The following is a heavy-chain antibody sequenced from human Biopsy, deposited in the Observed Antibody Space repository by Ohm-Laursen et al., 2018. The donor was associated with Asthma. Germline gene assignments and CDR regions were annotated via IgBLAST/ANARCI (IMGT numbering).Heavy chain of an antibody. V-gene: IGHV3-30*03. D-gene: IGHD3-22*01. Sequence: SLRLSCAASGFVFSQCGMHWVRQGPGKGLEWVALVSSDGHNIYYEDSVKGRFTISRDNSRNRLYLQINRPTVEDSAVYFCARQSGQDYGDSSGFDIWGQGTKVAVSS. CDR1: GFVFSQCG. CDR3: ARQSGQDYGDSSGFDI. CDR2: VSSDGHNI. J-gene: IGHJ3*02.